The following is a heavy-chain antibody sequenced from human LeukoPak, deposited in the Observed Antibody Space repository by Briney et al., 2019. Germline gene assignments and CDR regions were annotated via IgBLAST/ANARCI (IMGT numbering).Heavy chain of an antibody. CDR2: ISYDGSNK. J-gene: IGHJ4*02. V-gene: IGHV3-30*18. CDR3: AKDGSGYFDY. Sequence: PGGSLRLSCAASGFTFSSYGMHWVRQAPGKGLEWVAVISYDGSNKYYADSVKGRFTISRDNSKNTLYLQMNSLRAEDTAVYYCAKDGSGYFDYWGQGTLVTVSS. CDR1: GFTFSSYG. D-gene: IGHD6-19*01.